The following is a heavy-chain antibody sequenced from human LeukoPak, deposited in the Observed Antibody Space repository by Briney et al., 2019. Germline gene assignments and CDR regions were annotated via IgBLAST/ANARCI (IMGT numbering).Heavy chain of an antibody. CDR3: ARLLWYHYYYYGMDV. CDR2: IDYSGST. D-gene: IGHD2-21*01. V-gene: IGHV4-59*08. CDR1: GGSISSYY. Sequence: SETLSLTCTVSGGSISSYYWSWIRQPPGKGLEWIGYIDYSGSTNYNPSLKSRVTISVDTSKNQFSLKLSSVTAADTAVYYCARLLWYHYYYYGMDVWGQGTTVTVSS. J-gene: IGHJ6*02.